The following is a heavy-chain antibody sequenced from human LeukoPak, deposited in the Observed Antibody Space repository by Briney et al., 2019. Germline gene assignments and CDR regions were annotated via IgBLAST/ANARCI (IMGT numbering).Heavy chain of an antibody. CDR1: GFTFSSYW. V-gene: IGHV3-7*01. D-gene: IGHD6-13*01. CDR2: IKQDGSEK. Sequence: GGSLRLSCAASGFTFSSYWMSWVRQAPGKGLEWVANIKQDGSEKYYVDSVKGRFTISRDNAKNSLYLQMNSLRAEDTAVYYCARVVAAAGTFIHAEYNWFDPWGQGTLVTVSS. J-gene: IGHJ5*02. CDR3: ARVVAAAGTFIHAEYNWFDP.